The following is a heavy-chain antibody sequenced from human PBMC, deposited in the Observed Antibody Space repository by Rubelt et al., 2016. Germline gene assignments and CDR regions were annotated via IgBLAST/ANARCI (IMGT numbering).Heavy chain of an antibody. CDR2: IYYSGST. J-gene: IGHJ2*01. CDR3: ARDPAVAGSGANWYFDL. V-gene: IGHV4-39*07. D-gene: IGHD6-19*01. Sequence: KGLEWIGSIYYSGSTYYNPSLKSRVTISVDTSKNQFSLKLSSVTAADTAVYYCARDPAVAGSGANWYFDLWGRGTLVTVSS.